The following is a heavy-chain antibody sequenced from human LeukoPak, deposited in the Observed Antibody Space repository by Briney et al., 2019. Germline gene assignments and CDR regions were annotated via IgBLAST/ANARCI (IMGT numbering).Heavy chain of an antibody. J-gene: IGHJ4*02. CDR3: ARGMGTDY. CDR2: ISSSSSTI. CDR1: GFTFSSYS. V-gene: IGHV3-48*01. D-gene: IGHD1-1*01. Sequence: GGSLRLSCAASGFTFSSYSKNWVRQAPGKGLEWVSYISSSSSTIYYADSVKGRFTISRDNAKNSLYLQMNSLRAEDTAVYYCARGMGTDYWGQGTLVTVSS.